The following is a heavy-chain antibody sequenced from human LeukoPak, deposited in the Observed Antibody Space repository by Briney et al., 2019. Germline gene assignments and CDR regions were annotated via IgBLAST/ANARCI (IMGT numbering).Heavy chain of an antibody. J-gene: IGHJ4*02. CDR2: ISAYNGNT. CDR1: GDTFSSYA. D-gene: IGHD6-19*01. CDR3: ARGKSPPWLVLDY. Sequence: ASVKVSCKASGDTFSSYAFSWGRQAPGQGLEWMGWISAYNGNTNYAQKLQGRVTMTTDTSTSTAYMELRSLRSDDTAVYYCARGKSPPWLVLDYWGQGTLVTVSS. V-gene: IGHV1-18*01.